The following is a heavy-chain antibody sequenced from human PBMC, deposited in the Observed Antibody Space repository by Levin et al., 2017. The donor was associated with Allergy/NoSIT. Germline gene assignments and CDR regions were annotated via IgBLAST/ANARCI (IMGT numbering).Heavy chain of an antibody. D-gene: IGHD1-14*01. Sequence: SETLSLTCAVYGGSFSGYYWSWIRQPPGKGLEWIGEINHSGSTNYNPSLKSRVTISVDTSKNQFSLKLSSVTAADTAVYYCARVRGNPFPPDYWGQGTLVTVSS. V-gene: IGHV4-34*01. CDR3: ARVRGNPFPPDY. CDR2: INHSGST. J-gene: IGHJ4*02. CDR1: GGSFSGYY.